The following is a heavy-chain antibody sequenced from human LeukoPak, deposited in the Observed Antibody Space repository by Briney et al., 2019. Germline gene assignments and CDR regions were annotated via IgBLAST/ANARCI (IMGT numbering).Heavy chain of an antibody. CDR2: IHYSGST. CDR3: ARVVQSTDSSGFYLPEYFQH. V-gene: IGHV4-39*07. D-gene: IGHD3-22*01. J-gene: IGHJ1*01. CDR1: GGSISSSSYY. Sequence: PSETLSLTCTVSGGSISSSSYYWAWIRQPPGKGLEWSGSIHYSGSTYYNPSLQSRVTISIDTSKNQFSLKLRSVTAADTAVYYCARVVQSTDSSGFYLPEYFQHWGQGTLVTVSS.